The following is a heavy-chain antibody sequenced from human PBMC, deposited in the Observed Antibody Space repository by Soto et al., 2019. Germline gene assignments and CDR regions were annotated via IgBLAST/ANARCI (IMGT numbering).Heavy chain of an antibody. Sequence: QITLKESGPTLVKPTQTLTLTCTFSGFSLTTDRVGVGWIRQPPGEALEWLAVIYWDDSKTYRPSLESRLTITKYTSKNQLALTMTNMDSVDTATYYCAHAYGGRSLYWGQGTLVTVSS. CDR3: AHAYGGRSLY. V-gene: IGHV2-5*02. CDR1: GFSLTTDRVG. CDR2: IYWDDSK. D-gene: IGHD1-26*01. J-gene: IGHJ4*02.